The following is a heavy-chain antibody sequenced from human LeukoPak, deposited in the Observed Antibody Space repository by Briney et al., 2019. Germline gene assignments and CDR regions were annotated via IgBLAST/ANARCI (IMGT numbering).Heavy chain of an antibody. Sequence: PSETLSLTCTASGGSISSYYWSWIRQPPGKGLEWIACIYYSGTTNYNPSLKSRVTISVDTVRNQFSLKLSSVTAADTAVYYCARTLPSGTSDYWGQGTLVTVSS. D-gene: IGHD3-10*01. J-gene: IGHJ4*02. CDR3: ARTLPSGTSDY. V-gene: IGHV4-59*01. CDR1: GGSISSYY. CDR2: IYYSGTT.